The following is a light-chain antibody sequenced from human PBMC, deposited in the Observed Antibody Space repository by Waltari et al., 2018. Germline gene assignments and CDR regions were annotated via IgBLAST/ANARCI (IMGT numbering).Light chain of an antibody. CDR1: SSDVGGYNY. J-gene: IGLJ3*02. CDR2: DVS. V-gene: IGLV2-14*03. CDR3: SSYTSSSTYWV. Sequence: QSALTQPASVSGSPGQSITISCTGNSSDVGGYNYVSWYQQHPGKAPKLMCYDVSNRPSGVSNCFSGSKSGNTASLTISGLQAEDEAYYYCSSYTSSSTYWVFGGGTKLTVL.